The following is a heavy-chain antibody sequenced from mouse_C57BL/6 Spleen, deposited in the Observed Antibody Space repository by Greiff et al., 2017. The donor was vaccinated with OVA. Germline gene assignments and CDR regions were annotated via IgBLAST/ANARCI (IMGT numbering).Heavy chain of an antibody. J-gene: IGHJ3*01. D-gene: IGHD1-1*01. CDR1: GYTFTDYE. Sequence: QVQLQQSGAELVRPGASVTLSCKASGYTFTDYEMHWVKQTPVHGLEWIGAIDPETGGTAYNQKFKGKAILTADKSSSTAYMELRSLTSEDSAVYYCTRTYGISYEEAWFAYWGQGTLVTVSA. V-gene: IGHV1-15*01. CDR2: IDPETGGT. CDR3: TRTYGISYEEAWFAY.